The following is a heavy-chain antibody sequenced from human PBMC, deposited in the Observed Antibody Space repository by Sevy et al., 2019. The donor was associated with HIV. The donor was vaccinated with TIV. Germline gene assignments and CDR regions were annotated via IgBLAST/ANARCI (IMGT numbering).Heavy chain of an antibody. D-gene: IGHD3-3*01. CDR1: GGFISSSIYY. CDR3: ATHYDFWSGYQNNWFDP. Sequence: SETLSLTCTVSGGFISSSIYYWAWIRQPPGKGLEWIGSIYYSGSTYYHPSLKSRVAISVDTSKKQFLLKLTSVTAADTAVYYCATHYDFWSGYQNNWFDPWGQGTLVTVSS. V-gene: IGHV4-39*01. J-gene: IGHJ5*02. CDR2: IYYSGST.